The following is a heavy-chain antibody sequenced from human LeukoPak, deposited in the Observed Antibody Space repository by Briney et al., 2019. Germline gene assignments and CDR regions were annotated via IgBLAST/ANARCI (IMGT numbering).Heavy chain of an antibody. CDR1: GFTFSDYY. J-gene: IGHJ4*02. V-gene: IGHV3-11*01. Sequence: GGSLRLPCAASGFTFSDYYMNWIRQAPGKGQEWVAYISGSASTINYADSVKGRFTISRDNAKNSLFLQMNSLRAGDTAVYYCARDVNDYGDYYFDSWGQGTLVTVSS. CDR2: ISGSASTI. CDR3: ARDVNDYGDYYFDS. D-gene: IGHD4-17*01.